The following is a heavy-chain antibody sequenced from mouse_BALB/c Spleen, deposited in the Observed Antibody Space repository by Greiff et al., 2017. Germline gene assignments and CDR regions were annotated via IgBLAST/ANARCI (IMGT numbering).Heavy chain of an antibody. J-gene: IGHJ4*01. V-gene: IGHV1S56*01. CDR1: GYTFTSYY. Sequence: QVQLQQSGPELVKPGASVRISCKASGYTFTSYYIHWVKQRPGQGLEWIGWIYPGNVNTKYNEKFKGKATLTADKSSSTAYMQLSSLTSEDSAVYCCARDNAMDYWGQGTSVTVSS. CDR3: ARDNAMDY. CDR2: IYPGNVNT.